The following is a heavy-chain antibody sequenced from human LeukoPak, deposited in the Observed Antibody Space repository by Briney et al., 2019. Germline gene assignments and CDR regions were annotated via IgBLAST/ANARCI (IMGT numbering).Heavy chain of an antibody. D-gene: IGHD3-3*01. CDR2: MNPNSGNT. CDR1: GYTFTSYD. Sequence: ASVKVSCKASGYTFTSYDINWVRQATGQGLEWMGWMNPNSGNTGYAQKFQGRVTMTRNTSISTAYMELNSLRAEDTAVYYCAKENTIFGVVGYYFDYWGQGTLVTVSS. V-gene: IGHV1-8*01. J-gene: IGHJ4*02. CDR3: AKENTIFGVVGYYFDY.